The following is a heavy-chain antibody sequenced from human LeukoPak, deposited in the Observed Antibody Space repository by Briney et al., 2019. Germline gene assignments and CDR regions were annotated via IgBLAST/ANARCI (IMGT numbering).Heavy chain of an antibody. CDR3: ARHYYDSSGYSFDY. D-gene: IGHD3-22*01. Sequence: SGPALVKPTQTLTLTCTFSGFSLSTSGMCVSWIRQPPGKALERLARIDWDDDKYYSTSLKTRLTISKDTSKNQVVLTMTNMDPVDTATYYCARHYYDSSGYSFDYSGQGTLVTVSS. CDR2: IDWDDDK. CDR1: GFSLSTSGMC. J-gene: IGHJ4*02. V-gene: IGHV2-70*11.